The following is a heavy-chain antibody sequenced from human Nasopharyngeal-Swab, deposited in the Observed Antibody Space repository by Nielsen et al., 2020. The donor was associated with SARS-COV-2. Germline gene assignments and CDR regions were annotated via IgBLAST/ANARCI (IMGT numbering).Heavy chain of an antibody. J-gene: IGHJ5*02. CDR3: AKGGTYYDIFTWFDP. V-gene: IGHV3-23*01. CDR1: GFTFSSYA. D-gene: IGHD3-9*01. CDR2: ISGSGGST. Sequence: GGSLRLSCAASGFTFSSYAMSWVRQAPGKGLEWVSAISGSGGSTYYADSVKGRFTISRDNSKNTLYLQMNSLRAEDTAVYYCAKGGTYYDIFTWFDPWGQGTLVTVSS.